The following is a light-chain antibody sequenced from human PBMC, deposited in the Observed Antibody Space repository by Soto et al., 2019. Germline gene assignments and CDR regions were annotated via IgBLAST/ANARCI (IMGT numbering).Light chain of an antibody. CDR2: ETS. V-gene: IGKV1-39*01. Sequence: DIQRTQSPSSLSSSVVEILTITCRASQSIDNNLNWYQQKPGKAPKLLIYETSILQSGVPSRFSGSGSGAEFTLTISSLQPEDFATYSCQQTYSSPWTFGQGSMV. CDR3: QQTYSSPWT. J-gene: IGKJ1*01. CDR1: QSIDNN.